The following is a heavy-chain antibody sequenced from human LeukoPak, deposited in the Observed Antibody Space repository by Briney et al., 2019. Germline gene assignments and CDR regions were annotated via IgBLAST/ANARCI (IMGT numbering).Heavy chain of an antibody. D-gene: IGHD3-9*01. CDR3: ARAMPDYDILTGLNYYYYGMDV. Sequence: PSETLSLTCTVSGGSISSYYWSWIRQPAGKGLEWIGRIYTSGSTNYNPSLKSRVTMSVDTSKNQFSLKLSSVTAADTAVHYCARAMPDYDILTGLNYYYYGMDVWGQGTTVTVSS. V-gene: IGHV4-4*07. J-gene: IGHJ6*02. CDR2: IYTSGST. CDR1: GGSISSYY.